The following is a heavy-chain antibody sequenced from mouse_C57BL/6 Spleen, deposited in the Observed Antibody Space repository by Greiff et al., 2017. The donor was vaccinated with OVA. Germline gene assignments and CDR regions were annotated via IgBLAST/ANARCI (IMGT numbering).Heavy chain of an antibody. D-gene: IGHD2-1*01. Sequence: VKLMESGAELARPGASVKMSCKASGYTFTSYTMHWVKQRPGQGLEWIGYINPSSGYTKYNQKFKDKATLTADKSSSTAYMQLSSLTSEDSAVYYCARSHGNYAYAMDYWGQGTSVTVSS. V-gene: IGHV1-4*01. J-gene: IGHJ4*01. CDR1: GYTFTSYT. CDR2: INPSSGYT. CDR3: ARSHGNYAYAMDY.